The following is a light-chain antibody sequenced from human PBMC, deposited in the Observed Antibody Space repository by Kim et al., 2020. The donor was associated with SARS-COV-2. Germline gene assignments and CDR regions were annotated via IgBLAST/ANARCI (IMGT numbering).Light chain of an antibody. CDR2: DAS. J-gene: IGKJ4*01. Sequence: EVVLTQSPATLSVSPGESVTLSRRASQSVHRNLAWYQQKPGQAPSLLIDDASTRATGIPARFSGSGSRTEFTLTISSLQPDDSAVYYCQQYDQWPFTFGGGTKVEIK. CDR3: QQYDQWPFT. CDR1: QSVHRN. V-gene: IGKV3-15*01.